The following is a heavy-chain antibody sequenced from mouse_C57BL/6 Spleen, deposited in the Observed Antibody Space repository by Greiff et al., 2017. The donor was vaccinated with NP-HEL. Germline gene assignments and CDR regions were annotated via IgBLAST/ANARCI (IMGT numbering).Heavy chain of an antibody. CDR1: GYTFTSYW. V-gene: IGHV1-50*01. Sequence: VQLQQPGAELVKPGASVKLSCKASGYTFTSYWMQWVKQRPGQGLAWIGEIDPSDSYTNYNQKLKGKATLTVDTSSSTAYLQLSSLTSEDSAVYSCARRCGSSPFAYWGQGTLVTVSA. J-gene: IGHJ3*01. CDR2: IDPSDSYT. D-gene: IGHD1-1*01. CDR3: ARRCGSSPFAY.